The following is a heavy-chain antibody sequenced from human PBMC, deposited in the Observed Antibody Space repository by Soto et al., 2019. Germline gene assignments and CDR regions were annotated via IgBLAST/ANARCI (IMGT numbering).Heavy chain of an antibody. CDR2: ISGSGGST. V-gene: IGHV3-23*01. D-gene: IGHD2-2*01. Sequence: EVQLLESGGGLVQPGGSLRLSCAASGFTFSSYAMSWVRQAPGKGLEWVSAISGSGGSTYDADSVKGRFTISRDNSKNTLYLQMNSLRAEDTAVYYCAKDYRIVVVPAAGDWFDPWGQGTLVTVSS. J-gene: IGHJ5*02. CDR1: GFTFSSYA. CDR3: AKDYRIVVVPAAGDWFDP.